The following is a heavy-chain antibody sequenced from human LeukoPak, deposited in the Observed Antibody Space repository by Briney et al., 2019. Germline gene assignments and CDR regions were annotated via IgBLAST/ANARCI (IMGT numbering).Heavy chain of an antibody. D-gene: IGHD6-25*01. CDR1: GFAVFSNY. V-gene: IGHV3-66*01. Sequence: GGSLRLSCAASGFAVFSNYMNWVRQAPGKGLEWVSVIYSDGDTSYADSVKGRFTISRDISKDTLYLQMNSLRAEDTAVYYCATPSGGYWGQGTLVTVSS. CDR3: ATPSGGY. CDR2: IYSDGDT. J-gene: IGHJ4*02.